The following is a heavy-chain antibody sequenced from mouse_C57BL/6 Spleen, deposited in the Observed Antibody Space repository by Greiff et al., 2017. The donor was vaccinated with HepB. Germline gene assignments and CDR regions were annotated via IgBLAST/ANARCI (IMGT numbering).Heavy chain of an antibody. D-gene: IGHD2-5*01. Sequence: DVKLVESGGGLVKPGGSLKLSCAASGFTFSSYTMSWVRQTPEKRLEWVATISGGGGNTYYPDSVKGRFTISRDNAKNTLYLQMSSLRSEDTALYYCARLYYSNYDAMDYWGQGTSVTVSS. V-gene: IGHV5-9*01. CDR1: GFTFSSYT. J-gene: IGHJ4*01. CDR2: ISGGGGNT. CDR3: ARLYYSNYDAMDY.